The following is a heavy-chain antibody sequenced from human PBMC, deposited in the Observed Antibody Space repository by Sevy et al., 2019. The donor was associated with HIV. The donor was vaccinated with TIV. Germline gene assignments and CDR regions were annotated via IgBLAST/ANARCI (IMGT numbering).Heavy chain of an antibody. D-gene: IGHD6-19*01. V-gene: IGHV3-15*01. CDR2: VKREVDGGTR. Sequence: GGSLRLSCATSGFNFNNTWMSWVRQAPGKGLEWVGRVKREVDGGTRDYAAPVRGRFTMSRDDSRSTLYLQMDTLTSEDTAVYYCTTGGGSITVAGTPFDYWGQGTQVTVSS. CDR3: TTGGGSITVAGTPFDY. CDR1: GFNFNNTW. J-gene: IGHJ4*02.